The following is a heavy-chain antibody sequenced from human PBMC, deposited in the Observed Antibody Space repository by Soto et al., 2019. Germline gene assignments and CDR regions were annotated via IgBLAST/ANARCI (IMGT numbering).Heavy chain of an antibody. CDR3: AKGPCDIAARQSPIDY. CDR2: IRAVGAT. D-gene: IGHD6-13*01. J-gene: IGHJ4*02. V-gene: IGHV3-23*01. Sequence: GGSLRLSCATSGFTFVSCAMNWVRQAPGKGLEWVSAIRAVGATFYSDSVKGRFTISRDNSKNTVYLQMNDLSAEDTAVYFCAKGPCDIAARQSPIDYWGQGTLVTVSS. CDR1: GFTFVSCA.